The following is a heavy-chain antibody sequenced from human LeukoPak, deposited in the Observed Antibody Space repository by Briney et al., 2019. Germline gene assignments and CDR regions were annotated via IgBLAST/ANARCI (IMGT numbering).Heavy chain of an antibody. D-gene: IGHD3-3*01. CDR2: IYTSGST. Sequence: PSETLSPTCTVSGGSISSGSYYWRWIRQPAGAGLEWIGRIYTSGSTNYNPSLKSRVTISVDTSKNQFSLKLSSVTAADTAVYYCARGDDFWSGYPLDYWGQGTLVTVSS. CDR3: ARGDDFWSGYPLDY. V-gene: IGHV4-61*02. J-gene: IGHJ4*02. CDR1: GGSISSGSYY.